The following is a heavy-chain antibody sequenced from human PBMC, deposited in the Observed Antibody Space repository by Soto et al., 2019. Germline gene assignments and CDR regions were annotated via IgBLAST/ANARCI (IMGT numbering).Heavy chain of an antibody. J-gene: IGHJ4*02. Sequence: PSETLSLTCTVSGGSISSYYWTWIRQPPGTGLEWIGEINHSGSTNYNPSLKSRVTISVDTSKNQFSLKLSSVTAADTAVYYCARAPYSSSWYYFDYWGQGTLVTVSS. V-gene: IGHV4-34*01. CDR3: ARAPYSSSWYYFDY. CDR1: GGSISSYY. CDR2: INHSGST. D-gene: IGHD6-13*01.